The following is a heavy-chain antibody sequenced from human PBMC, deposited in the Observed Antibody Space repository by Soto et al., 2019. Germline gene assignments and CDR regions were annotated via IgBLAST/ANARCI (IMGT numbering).Heavy chain of an antibody. CDR1: GGSISRYY. J-gene: IGHJ5*02. CDR3: ARDRSTYGGGGTGEVKENWFDP. D-gene: IGHD2-8*01. V-gene: IGHV4-59*01. Sequence: SETLSLNCGVSGGSISRYYWSWIRQPPGKGLEWVGYAYYSGDTGYNPSLQSRVTMAVDTSKNQVSLKLTSVTAADTAVYYCARDRSTYGGGGTGEVKENWFDPWGQGALVTVSS. CDR2: AYYSGDT.